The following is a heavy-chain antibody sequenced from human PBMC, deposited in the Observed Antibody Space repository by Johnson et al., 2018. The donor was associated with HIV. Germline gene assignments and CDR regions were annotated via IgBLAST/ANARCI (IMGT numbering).Heavy chain of an antibody. D-gene: IGHD1-26*01. Sequence: VQLVESGGGVVQPGKSLRLSCSASRFTFSSYAMHWVRQAPGTGLEWVSYISSSGSTIYYADSVKGRFTISRDNAKNSLYLQMNSLRAEDTAVYSCARLNSGRSYGAYDAFDMWGQGTKVTVSS. V-gene: IGHV3-48*04. CDR1: RFTFSSYA. CDR3: ARLNSGRSYGAYDAFDM. J-gene: IGHJ3*02. CDR2: ISSSGSTI.